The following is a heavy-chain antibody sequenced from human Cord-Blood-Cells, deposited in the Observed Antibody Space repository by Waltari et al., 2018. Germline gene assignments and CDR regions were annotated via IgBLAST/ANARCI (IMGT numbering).Heavy chain of an antibody. Sequence: QVQLQQWGAGLLKPSETLSLTCAVYGGSFSGYYWSWIRQPPGKGLEWIGEINHSGSTNYNPSLKSRVTISVDTSKNQFSLKLSSVTAADTAVYYCARQARDAFDIWGQGTMVPSLQ. CDR3: ARQARDAFDI. CDR1: GGSFSGYY. CDR2: INHSGST. J-gene: IGHJ3*02. D-gene: IGHD6-6*01. V-gene: IGHV4-34*01.